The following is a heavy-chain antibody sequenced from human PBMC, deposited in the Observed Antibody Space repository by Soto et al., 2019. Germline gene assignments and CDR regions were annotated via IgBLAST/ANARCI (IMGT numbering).Heavy chain of an antibody. J-gene: IGHJ4*02. CDR1: GFTFSSYA. V-gene: IGHV3-23*01. CDR3: AKGGSLYSSSWFDY. D-gene: IGHD6-6*01. CDR2: ISGSGAST. Sequence: GGSLRLSCAASGFTFSSYAMSSVRQAPGKGLEWVSGISGSGASTYYADSVKGRFTISRDNSKNTLYLQMNSLRDEDTAVYYCAKGGSLYSSSWFDYWGQGTLVTVSS.